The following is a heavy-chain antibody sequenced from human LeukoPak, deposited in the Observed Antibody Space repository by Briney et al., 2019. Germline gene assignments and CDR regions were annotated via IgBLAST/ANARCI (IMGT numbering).Heavy chain of an antibody. CDR2: IIPILGIV. CDR3: ARQAFGGVSDY. Sequence: SVKVSCKASGGTFSSYAISWVRQAPGQGLEWMGRIIPILGIVNYAQKFQGRVAITADKSTSTAYMELSSLRSEDTAVYYCARQAFGGVSDYWGQGTLVTVSS. V-gene: IGHV1-69*04. CDR1: GGTFSSYA. J-gene: IGHJ4*02. D-gene: IGHD3-16*01.